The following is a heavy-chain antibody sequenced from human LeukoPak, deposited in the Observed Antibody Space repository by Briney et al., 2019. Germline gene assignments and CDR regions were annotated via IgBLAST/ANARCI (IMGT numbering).Heavy chain of an antibody. Sequence: GASVKVSCNASGYTFTGYYIHWVRQAPGQGLEWMGWINPNSGGTNYAQKFQGRVTMTRDTSISTAYMELSRLRSDDTAVYYCARDYFTANDYWGQGTLVTVSS. V-gene: IGHV1-2*02. CDR2: INPNSGGT. D-gene: IGHD2-21*02. CDR3: ARDYFTANDY. J-gene: IGHJ4*02. CDR1: GYTFTGYY.